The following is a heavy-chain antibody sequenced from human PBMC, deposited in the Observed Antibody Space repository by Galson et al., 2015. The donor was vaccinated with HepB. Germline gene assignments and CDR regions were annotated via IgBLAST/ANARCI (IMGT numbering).Heavy chain of an antibody. D-gene: IGHD3-16*01. V-gene: IGHV3-53*04. CDR2: IYSGGST. CDR3: ARDGGGEPEMFGYYYGMDV. J-gene: IGHJ6*02. Sequence: SLRLSCAASGFTVSSNYMSWVRQAPGKGLEWVSVIYSGGSTYYADSVKGRFTISRHNSKNTLYLQMNSLRAEDTAVYYCARDGGGEPEMFGYYYGMDVWGQGTTVTVSS. CDR1: GFTVSSNY.